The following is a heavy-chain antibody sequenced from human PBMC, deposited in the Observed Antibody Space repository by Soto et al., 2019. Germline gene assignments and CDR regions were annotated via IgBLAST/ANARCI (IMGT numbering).Heavy chain of an antibody. V-gene: IGHV3-30-3*01. J-gene: IGHJ6*02. D-gene: IGHD6-19*01. Sequence: GGSLRLSCAASGFTFSSYAMHWVRQAPGKGLEWVAVISYDGSNKYYADSVKGRFTISRDNSKNTLYLQMNSLRAEDTAVYYCARDRIAVAGTETYYYYGMDVWGQGTTVTVSS. CDR1: GFTFSSYA. CDR2: ISYDGSNK. CDR3: ARDRIAVAGTETYYYYGMDV.